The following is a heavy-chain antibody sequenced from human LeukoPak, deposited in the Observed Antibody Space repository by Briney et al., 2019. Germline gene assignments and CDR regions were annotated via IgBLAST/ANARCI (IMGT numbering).Heavy chain of an antibody. CDR3: AKDTMSIAAAPEGYFDY. D-gene: IGHD6-13*01. CDR2: ISSSGGST. J-gene: IGHJ4*02. V-gene: IGHV3-23*01. Sequence: GGSLRLSCAASGFTFSSYAMSWIRQAPGKGLEWVSAISSSGGSTYYADSVKGRFTISRDNSKNTLYLQMNSLRAEDTAVYYCAKDTMSIAAAPEGYFDYWGQGTLVTVSS. CDR1: GFTFSSYA.